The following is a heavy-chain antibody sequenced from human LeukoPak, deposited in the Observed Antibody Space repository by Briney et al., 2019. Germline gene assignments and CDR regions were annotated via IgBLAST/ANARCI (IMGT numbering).Heavy chain of an antibody. CDR2: INSDRSST. CDR1: GFTFSSYW. J-gene: IGHJ4*02. V-gene: IGHV3-74*01. Sequence: PGGSLRLSCAASGFTFSSYWMHWVRQAPGKGLVWVSRINSDRSSTSYADSVKGRFTISRDNAKNTLYLQMNSLRAEDTAVYYCARGIHYYDSSGPSFDYWGQGTLVTDSS. D-gene: IGHD3-22*01. CDR3: ARGIHYYDSSGPSFDY.